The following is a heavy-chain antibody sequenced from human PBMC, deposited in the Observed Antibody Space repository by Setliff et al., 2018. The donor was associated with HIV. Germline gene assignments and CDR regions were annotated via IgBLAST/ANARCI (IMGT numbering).Heavy chain of an antibody. V-gene: IGHV4-34*01. Sequence: SETLSLTCAVYGGSFSAYYWSWIRQPPGKGLEWIGNIYSSGSTNYNPSLKSRVTISVDTSKNQFSLKLTSVTAADTAVYYCAREWSYGAFDTFDVWGQGTMVTVSS. CDR3: AREWSYGAFDTFDV. J-gene: IGHJ3*01. D-gene: IGHD5-18*01. CDR1: GGSFSAYY. CDR2: IYSSGST.